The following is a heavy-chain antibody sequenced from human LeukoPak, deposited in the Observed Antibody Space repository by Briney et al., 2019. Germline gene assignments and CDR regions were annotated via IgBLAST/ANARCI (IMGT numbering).Heavy chain of an antibody. J-gene: IGHJ4*02. D-gene: IGHD6-13*01. CDR1: GGTFSSYA. V-gene: IGHV1-69*05. CDR3: ARERSGYSTNRVASTD. Sequence: PVKVSCKASGGTFSSYAISWVRQAPGQGLEWMGGIIPIFGTANYAQKFQGRVTITTDESTSTAYMELSSLRSEDTAVYYCARERSGYSTNRVASTDWGQGTLVTVSS. CDR2: IIPIFGTA.